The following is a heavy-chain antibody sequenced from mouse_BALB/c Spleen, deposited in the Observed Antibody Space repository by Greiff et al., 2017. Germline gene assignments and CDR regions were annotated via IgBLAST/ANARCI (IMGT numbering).Heavy chain of an antibody. Sequence: QVQLQQSGAELVRPGVSVKISCKGSGYTFTDYAMHWVKQSHAKSLEWIGVISTYYGDASYNQKFKGKATMTVDKSSSTAYMELARLTSEDSAIYYCANDYGFAYWGQGTLVTVSA. V-gene: IGHV1S137*01. D-gene: IGHD2-4*01. CDR1: GYTFTDYA. CDR3: ANDYGFAY. J-gene: IGHJ3*01. CDR2: ISTYYGDA.